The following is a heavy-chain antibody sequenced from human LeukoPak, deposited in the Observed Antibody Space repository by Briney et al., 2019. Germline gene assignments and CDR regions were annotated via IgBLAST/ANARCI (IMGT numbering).Heavy chain of an antibody. V-gene: IGHV1-18*01. J-gene: IGHJ5*02. CDR1: GYTFSDYG. CDR3: AREEYHLVSLDP. Sequence: GASVKVSCKASGYTFSDYGVSWVRQAPGQGLEWMGWISAYNGNTDYAQNFQGRITMTTDKSTRTAYLELRSLGPDDTAVYYCAREEYHLVSLDPWGQGTLVTVSS. CDR2: ISAYNGNT. D-gene: IGHD2-2*01.